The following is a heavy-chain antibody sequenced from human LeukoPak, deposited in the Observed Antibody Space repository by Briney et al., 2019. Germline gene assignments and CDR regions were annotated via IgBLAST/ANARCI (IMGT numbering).Heavy chain of an antibody. CDR3: ARASGGFISKLDY. V-gene: IGHV3-20*04. CDR1: GFTFDDYG. CDR2: INWNGGST. Sequence: PGGALRLSCAASGFTFDDYGMGWVRQAPGKGLGWVSGINWNGGSTGYADSVKGRFTISRDNAKNSLYLQMNSLRAKDTALYYCARASGGFISKLDYWGQGTLVTVSS. D-gene: IGHD3-22*01. J-gene: IGHJ4*02.